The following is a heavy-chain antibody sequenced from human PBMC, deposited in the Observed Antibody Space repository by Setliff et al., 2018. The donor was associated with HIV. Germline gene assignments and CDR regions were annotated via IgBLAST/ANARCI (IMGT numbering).Heavy chain of an antibody. CDR1: GFTFSYYA. D-gene: IGHD1-26*01. CDR3: TTSSGSFYQYYYYMDV. J-gene: IGHJ6*03. Sequence: GGSLRLSCAASGFTFSYYAMHWVRQAPGKGLEWVAVISYDGSNKYYAESVKGRFTISRDNSKNTLYLQMNTLKTDDTAVYYCTTSSGSFYQYYYYMDVWGKGTTVTVSS. CDR2: ISYDGSNK. V-gene: IGHV3-30*03.